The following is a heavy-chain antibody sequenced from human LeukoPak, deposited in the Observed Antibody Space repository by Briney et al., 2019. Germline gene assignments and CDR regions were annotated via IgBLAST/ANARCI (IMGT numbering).Heavy chain of an antibody. Sequence: PGGSLRLSCAASGFTFSSYSMNWVRQAPGKGLGWVSSISSSSSYIYYADSVKGRFTISRDNAKNSLYLQMNSLRAEDTAVYYCARERASYYYGSGSYLDYWGQGTLVTVSS. CDR2: ISSSSSYI. D-gene: IGHD3-10*01. CDR1: GFTFSSYS. CDR3: ARERASYYYGSGSYLDY. V-gene: IGHV3-21*01. J-gene: IGHJ4*02.